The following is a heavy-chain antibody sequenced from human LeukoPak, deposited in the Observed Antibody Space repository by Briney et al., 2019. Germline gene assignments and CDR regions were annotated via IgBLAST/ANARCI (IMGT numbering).Heavy chain of an antibody. CDR1: GFTFSSYA. V-gene: IGHV3-23*01. CDR2: ISSSGGST. J-gene: IGHJ4*02. Sequence: PGGSLRLSCAASGFTFSSYAMSWVRQAPGKGLEWVSAISSSGGSTYYADSVKGRFTISRDNSKNTLYLQMNSLRAEDTAVYYCAKDHTIFGVVENFDYWGQGTLVTVSS. CDR3: AKDHTIFGVVENFDY. D-gene: IGHD3-3*01.